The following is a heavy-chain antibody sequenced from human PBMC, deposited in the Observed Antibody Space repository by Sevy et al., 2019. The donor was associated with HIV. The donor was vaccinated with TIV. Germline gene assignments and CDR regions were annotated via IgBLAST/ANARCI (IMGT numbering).Heavy chain of an antibody. V-gene: IGHV3-48*01. J-gene: IGHJ4*02. Sequence: GGSLRLSCAASGFTFSSYSMNWVRQAPGKGLEWVSYISSSSSTIYYADSVKGRFTISRDNAKNSLYLQMNSLRAEDTAVYYCASLSGYSSSWSYFDYWGQRTLVTVSS. CDR1: GFTFSSYS. D-gene: IGHD6-13*01. CDR3: ASLSGYSSSWSYFDY. CDR2: ISSSSSTI.